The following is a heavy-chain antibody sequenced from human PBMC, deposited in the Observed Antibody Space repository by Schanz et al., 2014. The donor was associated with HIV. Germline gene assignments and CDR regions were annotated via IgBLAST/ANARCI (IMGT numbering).Heavy chain of an antibody. CDR2: ISDRSDYL. D-gene: IGHD2-15*01. Sequence: EVQLVESGGGLVKPGGSLRLSCAASGFTFMRHTMNWVRQAPGKGLEWVSSISDRSDYLHYADSVKGRFTISRDNAKNSPYLQMSSLRAEDTAVYYCAKGGRDILSYYGMDVWGQGTTVTVSS. CDR3: AKGGRDILSYYGMDV. CDR1: GFTFMRHT. V-gene: IGHV3-21*02. J-gene: IGHJ6*02.